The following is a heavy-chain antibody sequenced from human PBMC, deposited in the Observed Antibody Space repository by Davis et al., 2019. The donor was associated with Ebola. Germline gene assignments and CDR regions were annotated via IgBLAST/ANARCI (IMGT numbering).Heavy chain of an antibody. CDR3: ARIWGNYPYYYYYGMDV. Sequence: SETLSLTCTVSGGSISSYYWSWIRQPPGKGLEWIGYIYYSGSTNYNPSLKSRVTISVDTSKNQFSLKLSSVTAADTAVYYCARIWGNYPYYYYYGMDVWGQGTTVTVSS. J-gene: IGHJ6*02. CDR2: IYYSGST. V-gene: IGHV4-59*12. D-gene: IGHD7-27*01. CDR1: GGSISSYY.